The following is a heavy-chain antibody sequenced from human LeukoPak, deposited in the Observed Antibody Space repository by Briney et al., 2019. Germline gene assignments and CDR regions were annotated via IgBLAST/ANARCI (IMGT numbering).Heavy chain of an antibody. CDR3: ARDLGGSSDFDY. Sequence: ASVKVSCKASGYTFTSYGISWVRQAPGQRLEWMGWINAGNGNTKYSQKFQGRVTITRDTSASTAYMELSSLRSEDTAVYYCARDLGGSSDFDYWGQGTLVTVSS. D-gene: IGHD3-16*01. V-gene: IGHV1-3*01. J-gene: IGHJ4*02. CDR2: INAGNGNT. CDR1: GYTFTSYG.